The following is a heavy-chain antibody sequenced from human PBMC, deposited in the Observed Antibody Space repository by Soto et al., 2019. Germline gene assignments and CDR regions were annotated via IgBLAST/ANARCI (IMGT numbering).Heavy chain of an antibody. J-gene: IGHJ3*02. D-gene: IGHD3-10*01. CDR2: IYYSGST. CDR1: GGSISSGGYS. Sequence: SETLSLTCAVSGGSISSGGYSWSWIRQPPGKGLEWIGYIYYSGSTYYNPSLKSRVTISVDTSKNQFSLKLSSVTAADTAVYYCARRYGGAFDIWGQGTMVTVSS. V-gene: IGHV4-30-2*01. CDR3: ARRYGGAFDI.